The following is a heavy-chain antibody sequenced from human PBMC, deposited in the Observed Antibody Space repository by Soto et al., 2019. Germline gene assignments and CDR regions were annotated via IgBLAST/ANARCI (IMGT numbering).Heavy chain of an antibody. CDR3: AKDRGWPAATIRGWDY. V-gene: IGHV3-23*01. CDR2: IGGSGSST. CDR1: GFTFSSYA. Sequence: EVQLLESGGGLVQPGGSLRLSCAASGFTFSSYAMSWVRQAPGKGLEWVSGIGGSGSSTYYADSVKGRFTISRDNSKNRLYVQMNSLRAEDTAVYYCAKDRGWPAATIRGWDYWGQGTLVTVSS. D-gene: IGHD2-15*01. J-gene: IGHJ4*02.